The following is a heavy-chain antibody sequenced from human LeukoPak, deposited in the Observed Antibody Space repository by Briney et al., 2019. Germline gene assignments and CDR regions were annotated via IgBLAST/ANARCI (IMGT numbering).Heavy chain of an antibody. Sequence: SETLSLTCTVSGSSISSGSYYWSWIRQPAGKGLEWIGRIYTSGSTNYNPSLKSRVTISVDTPKNQFSLKLSSVTAADTAVYYCARTWIVVVMGAFDIRGQGTMVTVSS. CDR2: IYTSGST. CDR1: GSSISSGSYY. V-gene: IGHV4-61*02. D-gene: IGHD3-22*01. CDR3: ARTWIVVVMGAFDI. J-gene: IGHJ3*02.